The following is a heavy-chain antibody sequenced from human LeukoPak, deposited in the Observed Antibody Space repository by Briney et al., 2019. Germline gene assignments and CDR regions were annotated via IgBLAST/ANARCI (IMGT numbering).Heavy chain of an antibody. V-gene: IGHV4-39*07. CDR2: IYYSGST. CDR3: ARESSITMVRDAFDI. J-gene: IGHJ3*02. D-gene: IGHD3-10*01. CDR1: GGSISSSSYY. Sequence: SETLSLTCTVSGGSISSSSYYWGWIRQPPGKGLEWIGSIYYSGSTYYNPSLKSRVTISVDTSKNQFSLKLSSVTAADTAVYYCARESSITMVRDAFDIWGQGTMVTVSS.